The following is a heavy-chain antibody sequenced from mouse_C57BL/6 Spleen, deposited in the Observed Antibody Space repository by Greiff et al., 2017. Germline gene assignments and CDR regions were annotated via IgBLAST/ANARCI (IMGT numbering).Heavy chain of an antibody. V-gene: IGHV3-6*01. CDR3: ARYYSRDYAMDY. CDR1: GYSITSGYY. D-gene: IGHD2-5*01. J-gene: IGHJ4*01. Sequence: ESGPGLVKPSQSLSLTCSVTGYSITSGYYWNWIRQFPGNKLEWMGYISYDGSNNYNPSLKNRISITRDTSKNQFFLKLNSVTTEDTATYYCARYYSRDYAMDYWGQGTSVTVSS. CDR2: ISYDGSN.